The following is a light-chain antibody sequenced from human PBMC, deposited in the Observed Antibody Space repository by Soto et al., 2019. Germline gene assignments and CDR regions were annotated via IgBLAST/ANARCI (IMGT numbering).Light chain of an antibody. CDR2: DVS. J-gene: IGLJ1*01. V-gene: IGLV2-14*03. Sequence: QSVLTQPASVSGSPGQSITISCTGTSSDVGGYNYVSWYQHHPGKAPKLMIYDVSNRPSGVSNRFSGSKSGNTASLSSSGLQPEDEADYYCSSYRTSNTRQIVCGTGTKLTVL. CDR1: SSDVGGYNY. CDR3: SSYRTSNTRQIV.